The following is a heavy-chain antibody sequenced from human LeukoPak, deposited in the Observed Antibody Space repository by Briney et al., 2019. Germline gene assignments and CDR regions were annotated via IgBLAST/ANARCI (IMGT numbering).Heavy chain of an antibody. CDR3: ATQIAARSGGDY. Sequence: GGSLRLSCAASGFTFSSYAMHWVRQAPGKGLEWVAVISYDGSNKYYADSVKGRFTISRDNSKNTLYLQMNSLRAEDTAVYYCATQIAARSGGDYWGQGTLVTVSS. CDR2: ISYDGSNK. CDR1: GFTFSSYA. J-gene: IGHJ4*02. D-gene: IGHD6-6*01. V-gene: IGHV3-30-3*01.